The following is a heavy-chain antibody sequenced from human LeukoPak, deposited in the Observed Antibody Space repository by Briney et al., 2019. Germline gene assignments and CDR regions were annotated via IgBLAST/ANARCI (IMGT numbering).Heavy chain of an antibody. Sequence: GGSLRLSCAASGFSFSNYDMTWVRQAPGKGLEWVSAISGSGGSTYYADSVKGRFTISRDNSKNTLYLQMNSLRAEDTAVYYCAKERHSSSWYAPYYYYGMDVWGQGTTVTVSS. D-gene: IGHD6-13*01. V-gene: IGHV3-23*01. J-gene: IGHJ6*02. CDR2: ISGSGGST. CDR3: AKERHSSSWYAPYYYYGMDV. CDR1: GFSFSNYD.